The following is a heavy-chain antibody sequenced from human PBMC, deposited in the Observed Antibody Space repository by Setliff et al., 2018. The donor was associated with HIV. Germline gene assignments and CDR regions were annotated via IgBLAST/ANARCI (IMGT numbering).Heavy chain of an antibody. Sequence: PSETLSLTCTVSGVSITTYYWSWIRQTPGKGLEWIGYIYYIGSGIYNYSFESRVTMTLDMSKSQFSLSLRPLTAADTAVYYCASWHGGQEAFEIWGQGTKVTVSS. CDR3: ASWHGGQEAFEI. J-gene: IGHJ3*02. V-gene: IGHV4-59*01. D-gene: IGHD3-16*01. CDR1: GVSITTYY. CDR2: IYYIGSG.